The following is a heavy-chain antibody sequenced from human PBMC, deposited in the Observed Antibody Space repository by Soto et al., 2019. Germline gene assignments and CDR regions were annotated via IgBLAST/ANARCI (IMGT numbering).Heavy chain of an antibody. J-gene: IGHJ4*02. CDR1: GFSLNTRGVG. V-gene: IGHV2-5*02. D-gene: IGHD6-19*01. Sequence: QITLKESGPTLVIPTQTLTLTCTFSGFSLNTRGVGVGWIRQPPGKALEWVALVHWDDEKRYSPSLRNTLTITKDTSKNQVVLITTNMDPVDTATYYCAYRPIVLGSGWNFDFWGQGILVTVSS. CDR2: VHWDDEK. CDR3: AYRPIVLGSGWNFDF.